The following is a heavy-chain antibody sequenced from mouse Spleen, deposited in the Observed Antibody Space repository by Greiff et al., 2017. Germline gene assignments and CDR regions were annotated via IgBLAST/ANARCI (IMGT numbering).Heavy chain of an antibody. D-gene: IGHD2-13*01. Sequence: EVQLQQSGPELVKPGASVKISCKASGYTFTDYYMNWVKQSHGKSLEWIGDINPNNGGTSYNQKFKGKATLTVDKSSSTAYMELRSLTSEDSAVYYCARMVKGYYFDYWGQGTTLTVSS. CDR3: ARMVKGYYFDY. V-gene: IGHV1-26*01. CDR2: INPNNGGT. J-gene: IGHJ2*01. CDR1: GYTFTDYY.